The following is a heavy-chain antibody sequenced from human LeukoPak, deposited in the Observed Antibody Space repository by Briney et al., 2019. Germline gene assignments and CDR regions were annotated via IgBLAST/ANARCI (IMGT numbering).Heavy chain of an antibody. D-gene: IGHD2-2*01. Sequence: GGSLRLSCTASGFTFGDYAMSWSRQAPGKGLEWVGFIRSKAYGGTTEYAASVRGRFTISRDDSKSIAYLQMNSLKTEDTAVYYCTRASAYQLLPYYFDYWGQGTLVTVSS. CDR2: IRSKAYGGTT. CDR1: GFTFGDYA. V-gene: IGHV3-49*03. CDR3: TRASAYQLLPYYFDY. J-gene: IGHJ4*02.